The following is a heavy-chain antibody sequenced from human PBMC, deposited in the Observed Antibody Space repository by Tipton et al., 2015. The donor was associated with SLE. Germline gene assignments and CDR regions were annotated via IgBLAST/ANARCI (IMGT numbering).Heavy chain of an antibody. CDR2: IYYSGST. CDR3: TRDEVRTTVFGMERMPFDY. D-gene: IGHD3-3*01. Sequence: LRLSCTVSGGSISSSSYYWGWIRQPPGKGLEWIGSIYYSGSTNYNPSLKSRVTISVDKSKNQFSLKLTSVTAADTAVYYCTRDEVRTTVFGMERMPFDYWGQGTLVTVSS. J-gene: IGHJ4*02. CDR1: GGSISSSSYY. V-gene: IGHV4-39*07.